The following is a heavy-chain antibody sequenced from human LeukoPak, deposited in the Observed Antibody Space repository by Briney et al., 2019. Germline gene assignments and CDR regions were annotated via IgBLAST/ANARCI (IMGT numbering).Heavy chain of an antibody. Sequence: GGSLRLSCAASGFTFSSYSMNWVRQAPGKGLEWVSSISSSSSYIYYADSVKGRFTISRDNAENSLYLQLNSLSAEDTAVYFCARSYADYVPGFFQDWGQGTPVTVSS. CDR3: ARSYADYVPGFFQD. D-gene: IGHD4-17*01. V-gene: IGHV3-21*01. CDR2: ISSSSSYI. J-gene: IGHJ1*01. CDR1: GFTFSSYS.